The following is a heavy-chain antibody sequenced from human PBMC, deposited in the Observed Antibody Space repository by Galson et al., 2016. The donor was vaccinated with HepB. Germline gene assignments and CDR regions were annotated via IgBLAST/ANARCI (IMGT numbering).Heavy chain of an antibody. CDR1: GGTFSNYG. D-gene: IGHD3-22*01. J-gene: IGHJ3*02. CDR2: IIPIFGTA. Sequence: SVKVSCKASGGTFSNYGVSWVRQAPGQGLEWMGGIIPIFGTANYAQKFQGRVTITADKSTKTAYMELGSLKSEDTAVYYCARSTRITMIIVPHPDGFDNWGQGTMVTVSS. V-gene: IGHV1-69*06. CDR3: ARSTRITMIIVPHPDGFDN.